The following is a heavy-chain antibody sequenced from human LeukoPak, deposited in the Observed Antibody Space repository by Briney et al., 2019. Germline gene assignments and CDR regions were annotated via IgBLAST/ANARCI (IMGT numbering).Heavy chain of an antibody. V-gene: IGHV3-23*01. CDR1: GFTFSSYA. Sequence: GGSLRLSCAASGFTFSSYAMSWVRQAPGKGLEWVSAISGSGGSTYYADSVKGRFIISRDNSKNTLYLQMNSLRAEDTAVYYCAKDLGVVVPAAIGYWGQGTLVTVSS. D-gene: IGHD2-2*01. CDR2: ISGSGGST. J-gene: IGHJ4*02. CDR3: AKDLGVVVPAAIGY.